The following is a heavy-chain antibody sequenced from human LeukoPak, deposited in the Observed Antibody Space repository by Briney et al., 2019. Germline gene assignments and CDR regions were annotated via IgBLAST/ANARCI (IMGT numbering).Heavy chain of an antibody. V-gene: IGHV1-69*04. D-gene: IGHD3-22*01. CDR1: GGTFSSYA. CDR3: ARDREVYYYDSSGYYSPLDY. J-gene: IGHJ4*02. CDR2: IIPILGIA. Sequence: SVKVSCKASGGTFSSYAISWVRQAPGQGLEWMGRIIPILGIANYAQKFQGRVTITADKSTSTAYMELSSLRSEDTAVYYCARDREVYYYDSSGYYSPLDYWGQGTLVTVSS.